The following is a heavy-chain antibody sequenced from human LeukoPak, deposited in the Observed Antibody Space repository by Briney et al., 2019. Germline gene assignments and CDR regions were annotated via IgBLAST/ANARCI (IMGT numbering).Heavy chain of an antibody. J-gene: IGHJ4*02. V-gene: IGHV4-4*07. CDR1: GGSISTYY. D-gene: IGHD3-22*01. CDR3: ASTSDSGGHYYDY. Sequence: SKTLSLTCTVCGGSISTYYWSWIRQPAGKGLEWIGRIYTSGSTNYNPSLKSRVTMSVDTSKNQFSLRLNSVTAADTAVYYCASTSDSGGHYYDYWGQGTLVTVSS. CDR2: IYTSGST.